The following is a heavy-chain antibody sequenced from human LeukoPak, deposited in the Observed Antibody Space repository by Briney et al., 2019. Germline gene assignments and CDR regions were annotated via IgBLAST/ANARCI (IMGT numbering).Heavy chain of an antibody. CDR2: IYYSGST. J-gene: IGHJ4*02. Sequence: SETLSLTCTVSGGSISSSSYYWGWIRQPPGKGLEWIGSIYYSGSTYYNPSLKSRVTISVDTSKNQFSLKLSSVTAADTAAYYCARQGVDYYDSSGYWDYFDYWGQGTLVTVSS. CDR1: GGSISSSSYY. D-gene: IGHD3-22*01. CDR3: ARQGVDYYDSSGYWDYFDY. V-gene: IGHV4-39*01.